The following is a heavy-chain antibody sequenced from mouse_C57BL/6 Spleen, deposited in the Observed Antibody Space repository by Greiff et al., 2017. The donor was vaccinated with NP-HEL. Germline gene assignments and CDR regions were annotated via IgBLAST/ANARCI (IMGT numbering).Heavy chain of an antibody. D-gene: IGHD2-4*01. Sequence: QVQLQQSGAELMKPGASVKLSCKATGYTFTGYWIEWVKQRPGHGLEWIGEILPGSGSTNYNEKFKGKATFTADTSSNTAYMQLSSLTTEDSAIYYCARLYDYDTEFAYWGQGTLVTVSA. J-gene: IGHJ3*01. V-gene: IGHV1-9*01. CDR3: ARLYDYDTEFAY. CDR1: GYTFTGYW. CDR2: ILPGSGST.